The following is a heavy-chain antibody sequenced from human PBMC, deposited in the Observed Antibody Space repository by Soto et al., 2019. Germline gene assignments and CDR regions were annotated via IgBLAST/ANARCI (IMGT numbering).Heavy chain of an antibody. Sequence: ASVKVSCKASGYTFTSYGISWVRQAPGQGLEWMGWVSAYNGNTNYAQKLQGRVTMTTDTSTSTAYMELRSLRSDDTAVYYCARMPGYCSGGSCLFDYWGQGTLVTVSS. CDR1: GYTFTSYG. V-gene: IGHV1-18*01. CDR3: ARMPGYCSGGSCLFDY. D-gene: IGHD2-15*01. J-gene: IGHJ4*02. CDR2: VSAYNGNT.